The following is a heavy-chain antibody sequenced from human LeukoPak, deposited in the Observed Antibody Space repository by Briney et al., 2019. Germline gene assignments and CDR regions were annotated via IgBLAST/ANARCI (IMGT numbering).Heavy chain of an antibody. J-gene: IGHJ3*01. CDR1: GFTFSRNS. Sequence: GGSLRLSCAASGFTFSRNSVNWVRQAPGKGLEWVASISTSSSYIYYLDSVKGRFTISRDNARKSLFLHMNRLRAEDTGVYYCARGVGGVAGSDGLDVWGQGTRVTVSP. CDR2: ISTSSSYI. CDR3: ARGVGGVAGSDGLDV. V-gene: IGHV3-21*01. D-gene: IGHD6-19*01.